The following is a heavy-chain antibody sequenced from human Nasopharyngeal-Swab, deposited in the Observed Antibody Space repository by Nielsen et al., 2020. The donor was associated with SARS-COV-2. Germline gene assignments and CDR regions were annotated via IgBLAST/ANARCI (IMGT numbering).Heavy chain of an antibody. CDR3: ARLEAGTGWFDP. D-gene: IGHD1-1*01. CDR1: GASISSSSHY. CDR2: IYYSGDT. J-gene: IGHJ5*02. Sequence: SETLSLTCTVSGASISSSSHYWGWIRQPPGKGLEWIGSIYYSGDTYYNPSLKSRITVSLDTSKNQFSLKLSSVTAADTAVYYCARLEAGTGWFDPWGQGTLVTVSS. V-gene: IGHV4-39*07.